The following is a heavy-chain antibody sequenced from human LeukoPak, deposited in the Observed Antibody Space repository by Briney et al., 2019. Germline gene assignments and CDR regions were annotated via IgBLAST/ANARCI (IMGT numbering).Heavy chain of an antibody. Sequence: SGTLSLTCGVSGGSISSNNWWSWVRQPPGQGLEWIGEIYHSGSTNYNPSLKSRVTISVDKSKNQFSLKLSSVTAADTAVYYCARTGALCSGGSCYSSPPHCYYYMDVWGKGTTVTVSS. D-gene: IGHD2-15*01. CDR3: ARTGALCSGGSCYSSPPHCYYYMDV. CDR1: GGSISSNNW. J-gene: IGHJ6*03. V-gene: IGHV4-4*02. CDR2: IYHSGST.